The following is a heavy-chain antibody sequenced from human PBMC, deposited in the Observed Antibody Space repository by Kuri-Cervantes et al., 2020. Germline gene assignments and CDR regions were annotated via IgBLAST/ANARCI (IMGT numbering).Heavy chain of an antibody. CDR2: SDPEDGET. V-gene: IGHV1-24*01. CDR1: GYTLTELS. J-gene: IGHJ5*02. D-gene: IGHD2-15*01. Sequence: ASVKVSCKVFGYTLTELSMHWVRQAPGKGLEWMGSSDPEDGETIYAQKFQDRVTMTEDESTSTAYMELSSLRSEDTAVYYCAREAGERVVVDTNNWFDPWGQGTLVTVSS. CDR3: AREAGERVVVDTNNWFDP.